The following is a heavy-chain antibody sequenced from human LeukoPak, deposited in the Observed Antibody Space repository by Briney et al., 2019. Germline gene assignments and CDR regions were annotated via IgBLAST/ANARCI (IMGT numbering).Heavy chain of an antibody. D-gene: IGHD2-2*01. J-gene: IGHJ4*01. CDR2: ISYDGSNK. CDR1: GFTFSSYA. Sequence: GGSLRLSCAASGFTFSSYAMHWVRQAPGKGLEWVAVISYDGSNKYYADSVKGRFTISRDNSKNTLYLQMNSLRAEDTAVYYCARDPGGYCSSTSCYRAHFDYWGQEPWSPSPQ. V-gene: IGHV3-30-3*01. CDR3: ARDPGGYCSSTSCYRAHFDY.